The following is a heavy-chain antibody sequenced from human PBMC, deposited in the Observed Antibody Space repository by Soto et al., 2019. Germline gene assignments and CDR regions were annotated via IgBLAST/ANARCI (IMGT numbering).Heavy chain of an antibody. J-gene: IGHJ3*02. Sequence: HGGSLSLSCAASGFTFSSYGMHGVRQSPGKGLEWVAVIWYDGSNKYYADSVKGRFTISRDNSKNTLYLQMNSLRAEDTAVYYCARPSSIAARPSAFDIRGQGTMVTVSS. CDR1: GFTFSSYG. D-gene: IGHD6-6*01. CDR2: IWYDGSNK. V-gene: IGHV3-33*01. CDR3: ARPSSIAARPSAFDI.